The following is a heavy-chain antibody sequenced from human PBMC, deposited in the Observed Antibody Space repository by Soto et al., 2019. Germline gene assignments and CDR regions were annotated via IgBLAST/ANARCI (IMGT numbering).Heavy chain of an antibody. CDR2: IYSGGST. V-gene: IGHV3-66*01. D-gene: IGHD6-13*01. Sequence: GGSLRLSCATSGFTVSSNYMSWVRQAPGKGLEWVSVIYSGGSTYYADSVKGRFTISRDNSKNTLYLQMNSLRAEDTAVYYCARGSYGYSSSWTNFDYWDQGTLVTVSS. J-gene: IGHJ4*02. CDR1: GFTVSSNY. CDR3: ARGSYGYSSSWTNFDY.